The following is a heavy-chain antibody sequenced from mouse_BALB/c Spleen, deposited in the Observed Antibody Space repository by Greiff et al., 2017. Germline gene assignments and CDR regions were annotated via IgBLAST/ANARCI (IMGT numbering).Heavy chain of an antibody. J-gene: IGHJ3*01. D-gene: IGHD2-3*01. CDR3: ARGDDGYYAWFAD. CDR1: GFTFSSYA. Sequence: EVMLVESGGGLVKPGGSLKLSCAASGFTFSSYAMSWVRQTPEKRLEWVASISSGGSTYYPDSVKGRFTISRDNARNILYLQMSGLRSEDTAMYYCARGDDGYYAWFADWGQGTLVTVSA. V-gene: IGHV5-6-5*01. CDR2: ISSGGST.